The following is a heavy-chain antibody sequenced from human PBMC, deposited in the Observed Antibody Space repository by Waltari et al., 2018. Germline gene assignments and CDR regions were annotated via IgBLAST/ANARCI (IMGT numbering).Heavy chain of an antibody. J-gene: IGHJ4*02. Sequence: QVQLVQSGAEVKKPGSSVKVSCKASGGTFSSYAISWVRQAPGQGLEWMGRISPILGIANYAQKFQGRVTITADKSTSTAYMELSSLRSEDTAVYYCARDEELTVDYWGQGTLVTVSS. D-gene: IGHD1-26*01. CDR2: ISPILGIA. CDR3: ARDEELTVDY. V-gene: IGHV1-69*04. CDR1: GGTFSSYA.